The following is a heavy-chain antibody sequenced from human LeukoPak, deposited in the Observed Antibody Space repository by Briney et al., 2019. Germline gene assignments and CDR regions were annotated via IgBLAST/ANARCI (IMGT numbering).Heavy chain of an antibody. D-gene: IGHD2-15*01. Sequence: ASVKVSCKASGYTFVNYGISWVRQAPGQGLEWMGWISAYNGNTNYGQKVQARVSMITDTSTSTAYMELRSLTSDDTAVYYCARDGIGVGVVAANRFYYYGMDVWGQGTTVTVSS. CDR3: ARDGIGVGVVAANRFYYYGMDV. CDR2: ISAYNGNT. J-gene: IGHJ6*02. CDR1: GYTFVNYG. V-gene: IGHV1-18*01.